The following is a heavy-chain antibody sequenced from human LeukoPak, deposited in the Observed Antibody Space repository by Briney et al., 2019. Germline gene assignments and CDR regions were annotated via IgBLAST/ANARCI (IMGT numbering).Heavy chain of an antibody. Sequence: GGSLRLSCAASGFTFSSYSMNWVRQAPGKGLEWVAFIRYDGSNKYYADSVKGRFTISRDNSKNTLYLQMNSLRAEDTAVYYCAKGNYYHMDVWGKGTTVTVSS. J-gene: IGHJ6*03. CDR3: AKGNYYHMDV. CDR2: IRYDGSNK. CDR1: GFTFSSYS. V-gene: IGHV3-30*02.